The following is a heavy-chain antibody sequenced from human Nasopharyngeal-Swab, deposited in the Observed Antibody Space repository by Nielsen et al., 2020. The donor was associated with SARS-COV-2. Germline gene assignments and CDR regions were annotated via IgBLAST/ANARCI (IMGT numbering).Heavy chain of an antibody. CDR3: ARIAVAVPPV. CDR1: GVSVSSNYAA. J-gene: IGHJ4*02. V-gene: IGHV6-1*01. Sequence: SETLSLTCAISGVSVSSNYAAWNWIRQSPSRGLEWLGRTYYRSMWKNDYALSVEGRITISPDPSKNQFSLQLNSLTPEDTAVYYCARIAVAVPPVWGQGTLVTVSS. CDR2: TYYRSMWKN. D-gene: IGHD6-19*01.